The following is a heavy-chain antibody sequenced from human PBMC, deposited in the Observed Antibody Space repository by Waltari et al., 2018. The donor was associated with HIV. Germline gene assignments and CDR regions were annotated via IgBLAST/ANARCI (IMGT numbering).Heavy chain of an antibody. J-gene: IGHJ4*02. D-gene: IGHD3-10*01. V-gene: IGHV4-31*03. CDR2: VYHSGST. CDR1: GGSISSGAYY. CDR3: ARGLPDAGGSGSYPDY. Sequence: QVQLQESGPGLVKPSQTLSLTCTVSGGSISSGAYYWSWIRQHPGKGLEWIGYVYHSGSTYYNPSLQSRIIISVDTSKDQFSLKLNSVTAADTAVYYCARGLPDAGGSGSYPDYWGQGTLVTVSS.